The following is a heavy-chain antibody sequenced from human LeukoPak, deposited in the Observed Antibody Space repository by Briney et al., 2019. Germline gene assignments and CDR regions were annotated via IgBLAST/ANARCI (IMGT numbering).Heavy chain of an antibody. D-gene: IGHD3-9*01. CDR2: ISSSGSTI. J-gene: IGHJ4*02. CDR1: GFTFSDYY. Sequence: AGSLRLSCAASGFTFSDYYMSWLRQAPGKGLEGVSYISSSGSTIYYADSVKDRFTISRDNAKNSLYLQMNSLRAEDTAVYYCARLRYYDILTGPETIFLHQYYFDYWGQGTLVTVSS. CDR3: ARLRYYDILTGPETIFLHQYYFDY. V-gene: IGHV3-11*01.